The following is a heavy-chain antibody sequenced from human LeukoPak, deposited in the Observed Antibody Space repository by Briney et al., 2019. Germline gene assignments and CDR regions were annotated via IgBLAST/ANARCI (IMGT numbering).Heavy chain of an antibody. Sequence: SETLSLTCTVSGYSISSGYYWGWIRQPPGKGLEWIGSIYYSGSTYYNPSLKSRVTISVDTSKNQFSLKLSSVTAADTAVYYCARVRSNYDILTGYYGNKYNWFDPWGQGTLVTVSS. CDR1: GYSISSGYY. V-gene: IGHV4-38-2*02. D-gene: IGHD3-9*01. J-gene: IGHJ5*02. CDR3: ARVRSNYDILTGYYGNKYNWFDP. CDR2: IYYSGST.